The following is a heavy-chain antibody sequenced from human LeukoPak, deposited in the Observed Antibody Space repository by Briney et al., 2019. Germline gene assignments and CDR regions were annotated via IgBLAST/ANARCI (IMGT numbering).Heavy chain of an antibody. V-gene: IGHV4-39*07. CDR2: IYYSGST. CDR1: GGSISSSSYY. J-gene: IGHJ4*02. D-gene: IGHD2-2*01. Sequence: SETLSLTCTVSGGSISSSSYYWGWIRQPPGKGLEWIGSIYYSGSTYYNPSLKSRVTISVDTSKNQFSLKLSSVTAADTAVYYCARAGLSTSCPRGRCYFDYWGQGTLVTVSS. CDR3: ARAGLSTSCPRGRCYFDY.